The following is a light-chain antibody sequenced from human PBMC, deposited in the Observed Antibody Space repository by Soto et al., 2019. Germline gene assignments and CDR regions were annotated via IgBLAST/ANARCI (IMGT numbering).Light chain of an antibody. Sequence: QSALTQPASVSGSPGQSVTISCTGTSSDFGSYKFVSWYQHHPGKVPKVIIYETSKRPSGVSDRFSGSKSGNTASLTISGLQAEDEADYYCGSWDSSLSAYVFATGTKVTVL. CDR3: GSWDSSLSAYV. J-gene: IGLJ1*01. V-gene: IGLV2-23*01. CDR1: SSDFGSYKF. CDR2: ETS.